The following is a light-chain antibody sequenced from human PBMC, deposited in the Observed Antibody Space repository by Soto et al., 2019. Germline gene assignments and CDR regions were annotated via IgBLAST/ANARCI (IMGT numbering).Light chain of an antibody. Sequence: EIVVTQSPGTLSLSPWEGATLSCRASQRVSSNYLAWYQQKPGQAPRLLIYGASNRATGIPDRFSGSGSGTDFTLTISRPDPEDFAVYYCQQYSSSPLTFGGGTKVDIK. CDR3: QQYSSSPLT. CDR2: GAS. V-gene: IGKV3-20*01. CDR1: QRVSSNY. J-gene: IGKJ4*01.